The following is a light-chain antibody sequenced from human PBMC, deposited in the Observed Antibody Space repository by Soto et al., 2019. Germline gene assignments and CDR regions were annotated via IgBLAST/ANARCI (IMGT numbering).Light chain of an antibody. CDR2: TNG. V-gene: IGLV1-40*01. CDR1: SSNIGAGYD. Sequence: QSVLTQPPSVSGAPGQRVTISCTGTSSNIGAGYDVNWYQHLPGAAPKLLIYTNGNRPSGVPDRFSGSKSGTSASLAITGLQAEDEADYYSQSYDSGLSGSVFGGGTQLPVL. J-gene: IGLJ3*02. CDR3: QSYDSGLSGSV.